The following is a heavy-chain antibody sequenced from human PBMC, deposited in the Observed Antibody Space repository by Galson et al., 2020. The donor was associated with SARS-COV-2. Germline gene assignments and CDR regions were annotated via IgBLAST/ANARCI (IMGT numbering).Heavy chain of an antibody. D-gene: IGHD2-8*01. V-gene: IGHV4-39*01. Sequence: SETLSLTCSVSGDSIGDTYYYWGWIRQAPGKGLEWIGSIYSNGGTYYNPSLESRVTMSLDTSQNFFALTLRSVAAADTAVYYCARHGCTNGVCQFDYWGRGTLITVSS. J-gene: IGHJ4*02. CDR1: GDSIGDTYYY. CDR2: IYSNGGT. CDR3: ARHGCTNGVCQFDY.